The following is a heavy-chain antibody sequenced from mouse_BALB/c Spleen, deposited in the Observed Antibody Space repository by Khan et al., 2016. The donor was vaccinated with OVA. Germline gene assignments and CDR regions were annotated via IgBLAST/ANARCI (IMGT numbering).Heavy chain of an antibody. CDR3: ARNYDYDEGLAY. D-gene: IGHD2-4*01. CDR2: IWRGGST. V-gene: IGHV2-2*02. Sequence: VQLQQSGPGLVQPSQSLSITCTVSGFSLTSYGVHWVRQSPGKGMEWLGVIWRGGSTDYNAAFISRLSISKDNSKRQVFFKMNSLHGNDTAIYHCARNYDYDEGLAYWGEGTLVAVSA. J-gene: IGHJ3*01. CDR1: GFSLTSYG.